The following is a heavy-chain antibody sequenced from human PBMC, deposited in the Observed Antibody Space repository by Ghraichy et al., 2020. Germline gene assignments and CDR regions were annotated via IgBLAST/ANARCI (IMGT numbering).Heavy chain of an antibody. CDR3: ARGRGVPYYFDY. J-gene: IGHJ4*02. Sequence: GGSLRLSCAASGFTVSSNYMSWVRQAPGKGLEWVSVIYSGGSTYYADSVKGRFTISRDNSKNTLFLQMNSLRAEDTAVYYCARGRGVPYYFDYWGQGTLVTVSS. CDR2: IYSGGST. D-gene: IGHD3-10*01. V-gene: IGHV3-53*01. CDR1: GFTVSSNY.